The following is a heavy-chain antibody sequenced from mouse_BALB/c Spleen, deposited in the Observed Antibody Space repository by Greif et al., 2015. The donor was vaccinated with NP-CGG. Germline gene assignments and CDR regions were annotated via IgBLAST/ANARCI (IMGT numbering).Heavy chain of an antibody. CDR3: ARRGNLWYFDV. Sequence: EVQLQQSGAELVKPGASVKLSCTASGFNIKDTYMHWVKQRPEQGLERIGRIDPANGNTKYDPKFQGKATITADTSSNTAYLQLSSLTSEDTAVYYCARRGNLWYFDVWGAGTTVTVSS. CDR1: GFNIKDTY. CDR2: IDPANGNT. J-gene: IGHJ1*01. D-gene: IGHD2-1*01. V-gene: IGHV14-3*02.